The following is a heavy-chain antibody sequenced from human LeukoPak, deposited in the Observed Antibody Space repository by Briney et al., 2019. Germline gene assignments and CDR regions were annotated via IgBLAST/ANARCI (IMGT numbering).Heavy chain of an antibody. Sequence: GASVKVSCKASGYTFTGYYMHWVRQAPGQGLEWMGWINPNSGGTNYAQKFQGRVTMTRDTSISTAYMELSRLRSDDTAVYYCARDFLGHREVRGVRVYYYYYMDVWGKGTTVTVSS. J-gene: IGHJ6*03. CDR2: INPNSGGT. CDR3: ARDFLGHREVRGVRVYYYYYMDV. V-gene: IGHV1-2*02. D-gene: IGHD3-10*01. CDR1: GYTFTGYY.